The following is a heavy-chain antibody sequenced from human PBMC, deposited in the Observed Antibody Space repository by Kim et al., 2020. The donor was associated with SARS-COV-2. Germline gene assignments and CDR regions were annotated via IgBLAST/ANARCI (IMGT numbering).Heavy chain of an antibody. V-gene: IGHV3-74*01. J-gene: IGHJ4*02. CDR3: ASFDGSTPFDS. CDR1: GFMFSRYW. D-gene: IGHD2-15*01. Sequence: GGSLRLSCAASGFMFSRYWMHWVRQAPGKGLVWVSRINTDGTTINYADSVKGRFTISRDNAKSTLYLQMNSLRAEDMAVYYCASFDGSTPFDSWGQGTLVTVSS. CDR2: INTDGTTI.